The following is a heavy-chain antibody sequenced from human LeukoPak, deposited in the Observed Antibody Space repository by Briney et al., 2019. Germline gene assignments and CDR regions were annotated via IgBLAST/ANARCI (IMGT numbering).Heavy chain of an antibody. V-gene: IGHV1-2*02. Sequence: ASVKVSCKASGYTFTDYYMHWVRQAPGQGLEWMGWINPNTGDTNSAQKFQGRVTLTRDTSVSAAYMELSNLRSDDTAVYYCARAGTESRWGLPRADYYYMDVWAKGTTVTASS. J-gene: IGHJ6*03. D-gene: IGHD1-26*01. CDR2: INPNTGDT. CDR3: ARAGTESRWGLPRADYYYMDV. CDR1: GYTFTDYY.